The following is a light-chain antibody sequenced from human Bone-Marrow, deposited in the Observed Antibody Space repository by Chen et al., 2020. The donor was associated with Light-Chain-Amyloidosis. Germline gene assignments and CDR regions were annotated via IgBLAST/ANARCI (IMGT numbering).Light chain of an antibody. V-gene: IGKV1-5*03. CDR1: QNIGDW. Sequence: DIRMTQSPSTLSASVGDRVTITCRASQNIGDWLDWFQQKPGKAPKLLISKGSNLESGVPSRFTGSGSGTEFTLTINSLQPDDFATYFCQQYRSFTFTFGQGTKL. J-gene: IGKJ2*01. CDR3: QQYRSFTFT. CDR2: KGS.